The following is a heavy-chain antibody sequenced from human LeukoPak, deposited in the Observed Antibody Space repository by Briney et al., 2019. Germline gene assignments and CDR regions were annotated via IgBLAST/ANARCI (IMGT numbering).Heavy chain of an antibody. CDR3: TTDGDYYYGSGSFFFDY. CDR1: GFTFSSYG. CDR2: ISGSGGST. D-gene: IGHD3-10*01. Sequence: PGGSLRLSCAASGFTFSSYGMSWVRQAPGKGLEWVSAISGSGGSTYYADSVKGRFTISRDNSKNTLYLQMNSLKTEDTAVYYCTTDGDYYYGSGSFFFDYWGQGTLVTVSS. V-gene: IGHV3-23*01. J-gene: IGHJ4*02.